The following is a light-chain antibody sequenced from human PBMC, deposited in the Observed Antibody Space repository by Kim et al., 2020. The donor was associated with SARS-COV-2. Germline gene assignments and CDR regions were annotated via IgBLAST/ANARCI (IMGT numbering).Light chain of an antibody. CDR3: TSYTTNSIVV. Sequence: QSALTQPASVSGSPGQSLTISCTGSSTNIGAYDIVSWYRHHPGKIPQLMIYDVIKRPSGVSNRFSGSKSGNTASLTISGLQADDEGDYYCTSYTTNSIVVFGGGTKVTVL. J-gene: IGLJ2*01. CDR2: DVI. V-gene: IGLV2-14*03. CDR1: STNIGAYDI.